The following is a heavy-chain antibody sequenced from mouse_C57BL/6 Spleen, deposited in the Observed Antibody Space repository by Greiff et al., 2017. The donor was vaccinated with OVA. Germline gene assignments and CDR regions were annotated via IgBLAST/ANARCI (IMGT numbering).Heavy chain of an antibody. Sequence: VQLQQSGPELVKPGASVKISCKASGYTFTDYYMNWVKQSHGKSLEWIGDINPNNGGTSYNQKFKGKATLTVDKSSSTAYMELRSLTSEDSAVYYCARGDYYVSSYGDWGQGTLVTVSA. V-gene: IGHV1-26*01. CDR1: GYTFTDYY. CDR2: INPNNGGT. D-gene: IGHD1-1*01. J-gene: IGHJ3*01. CDR3: ARGDYYVSSYGD.